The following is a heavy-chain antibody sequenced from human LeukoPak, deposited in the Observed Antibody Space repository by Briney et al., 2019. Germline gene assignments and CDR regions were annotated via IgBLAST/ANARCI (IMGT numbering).Heavy chain of an antibody. D-gene: IGHD7-27*01. CDR3: ARVSLTGSRAFDI. CDR1: GGTISSYY. J-gene: IGHJ3*02. V-gene: IGHV4-59*01. Sequence: SETLSLTCTASGGTISSYYWSWIRQPPGKGLDWIGYISYSGSNNYNPSLESRVTISVDTSKNQFSLKLSSVTAADTAVYYCARVSLTGSRAFDIWGQGTMVTVSS. CDR2: ISYSGSN.